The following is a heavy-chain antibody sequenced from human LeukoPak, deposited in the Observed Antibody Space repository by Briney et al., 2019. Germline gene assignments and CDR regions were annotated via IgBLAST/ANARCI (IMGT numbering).Heavy chain of an antibody. J-gene: IGHJ4*02. V-gene: IGHV1-2*02. Sequence: GASVKVSCKASGYIFTDYYIHWVRQAPGQGLEWMGWINTSTGGAYSAQNFQGRVTMTRDTSITTAYMELSRLRSDDTAVYYCAPWAGRFDSWGQGTLVTVSS. CDR1: GYIFTDYY. CDR2: INTSTGGA. CDR3: APWAGRFDS.